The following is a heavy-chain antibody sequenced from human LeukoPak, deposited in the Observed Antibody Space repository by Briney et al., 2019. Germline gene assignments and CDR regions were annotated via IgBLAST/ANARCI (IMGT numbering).Heavy chain of an antibody. CDR2: IYYSGST. V-gene: IGHV4-61*01. J-gene: IGHJ4*02. Sequence: PSETLSLTCTVSGGSVSSGSYYWRWTRQPPGKGLEGIGYIYYSGSTNYNPSLKSRVTISVDTSKNQFSLTLSSVTAADTAVYVCERMYYYGSGSFRKYFDYWGQGTLVTVSS. CDR3: ERMYYYGSGSFRKYFDY. CDR1: GGSVSSGSYY. D-gene: IGHD3-10*01.